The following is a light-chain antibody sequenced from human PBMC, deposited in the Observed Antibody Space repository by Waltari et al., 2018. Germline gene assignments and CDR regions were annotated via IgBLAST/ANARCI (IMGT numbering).Light chain of an antibody. V-gene: IGKV1-5*03. CDR2: KAS. CDR1: ESISNW. Sequence: DIQMTQSPSTLSASVGDRVTITCRASESISNWLAWYQQKPGKAPKVLIHKASSLESGVPSRFSGSGSATEVTLTISNLQPDDFATYYCQQYDSFWTFGQGTKVEIK. J-gene: IGKJ1*01. CDR3: QQYDSFWT.